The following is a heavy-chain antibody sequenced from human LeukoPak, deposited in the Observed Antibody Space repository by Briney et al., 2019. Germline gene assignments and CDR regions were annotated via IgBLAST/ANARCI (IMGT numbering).Heavy chain of an antibody. CDR3: ARDYFYGLDV. Sequence: GGSLRLSCEVSGFTFSSYWIHWVRQAPGKGLVWVSRFSDDEGRTVYADSVKGRFTISKDNAKNTLYLQMNSLRAEDTAVYYCARDYFYGLDVWGQGTTVTVSS. J-gene: IGHJ6*02. CDR2: FSDDEGRT. V-gene: IGHV3-74*01. CDR1: GFTFSSYW.